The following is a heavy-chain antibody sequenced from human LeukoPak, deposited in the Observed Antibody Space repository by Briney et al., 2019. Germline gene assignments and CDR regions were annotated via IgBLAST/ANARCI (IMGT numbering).Heavy chain of an antibody. CDR3: ARDEAERPHYMDV. V-gene: IGHV1-18*01. Sequence: VASVKVSCKASGYTFTSYGISWVRQAPGQGREWMGWISAYNGNTNYAQKLQGRVTMTTDTSTSTAYMELRSLRSDDTAVYYCARDEAERPHYMDVWGKGTTVTVSS. J-gene: IGHJ6*03. CDR2: ISAYNGNT. CDR1: GYTFTSYG. D-gene: IGHD1-1*01.